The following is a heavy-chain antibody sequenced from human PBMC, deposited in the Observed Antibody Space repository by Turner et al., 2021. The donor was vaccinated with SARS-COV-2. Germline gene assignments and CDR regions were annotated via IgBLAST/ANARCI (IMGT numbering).Heavy chain of an antibody. V-gene: IGHV1-69*06. J-gene: IGHJ4*02. CDR2: IIPIFGTA. CDR1: GYTFAGYY. D-gene: IGHD3-22*01. CDR3: ARDRDYDSSGYWEQS. Sequence: QVQLVQSGAEVKKPGASVKVSCKASGYTFAGYYIHWVRQAPGQGLEWMGGIIPIFGTANYAQKFQGRVTITADKSTSTAYMELSSLTSEDTAVYYCARDRDYDSSGYWEQSWGQGTLVTVSS.